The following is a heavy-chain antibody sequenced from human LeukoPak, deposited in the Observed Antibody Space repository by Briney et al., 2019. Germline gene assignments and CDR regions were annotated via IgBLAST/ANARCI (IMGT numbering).Heavy chain of an antibody. CDR1: GFTFTSSA. Sequence: SVKVSCKASGFTFTSSAMQWVRQARGQRLEWIGWIVVGSGNTNYAQKFQERVTITRDMSTSTAYMELSSLRSEDAAVYYCAADRITLGAFDIWGQGTMVTVSS. CDR3: AADRITLGAFDI. CDR2: IVVGSGNT. V-gene: IGHV1-58*02. J-gene: IGHJ3*02. D-gene: IGHD3-16*01.